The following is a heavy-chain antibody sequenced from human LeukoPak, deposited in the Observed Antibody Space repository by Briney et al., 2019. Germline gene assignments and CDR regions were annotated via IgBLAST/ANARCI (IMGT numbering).Heavy chain of an antibody. D-gene: IGHD5-18*01. J-gene: IGHJ6*03. Sequence: GSLRLSCAASGFTFSNAWMSWVRQPPGKGLEWIGNIYYSGSTNYNPSLKSRVTISVDTSKNQFSLKLTSVTAADTAVYYCARVRLPPYYYYYYYMDVWGKGTTVTVSS. V-gene: IGHV4-34*01. CDR3: ARVRLPPYYYYYYYMDV. CDR1: GFTFSNAW. CDR2: IYYSGST.